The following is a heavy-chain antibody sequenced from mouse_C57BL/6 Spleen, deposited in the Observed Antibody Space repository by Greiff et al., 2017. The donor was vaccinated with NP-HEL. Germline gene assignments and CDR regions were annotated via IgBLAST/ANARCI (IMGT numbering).Heavy chain of an antibody. J-gene: IGHJ3*01. CDR1: GFTFSDYG. CDR2: ISSGSSTI. CDR3: ANYYGSRKTFAY. Sequence: EVKLVESGGGLVKPGGSLKLSCAASGFTFSDYGMHWVRQAPEKGLEWVAYISSGSSTIYYEDTVKGRFTISRDNAKNTLFLQMTSLRSEDTAMYYCANYYGSRKTFAYWGQGTLVTVSA. V-gene: IGHV5-17*01. D-gene: IGHD1-1*01.